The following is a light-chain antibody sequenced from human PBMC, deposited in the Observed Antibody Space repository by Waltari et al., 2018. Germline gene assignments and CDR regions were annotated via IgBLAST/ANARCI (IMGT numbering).Light chain of an antibody. Sequence: QSALTQPPSASGSPGQSVTISCTGTSSDVGGYNFVSSYQHRPGKPPKLLIYEVNPRPSGVPDRFSGSKSGNTASLTVSGLQPEDEADYYCSAHGGTNSYYVFGTGTTVTVL. V-gene: IGLV2-8*01. CDR3: SAHGGTNSYYV. J-gene: IGLJ1*01. CDR2: EVN. CDR1: SSDVGGYNF.